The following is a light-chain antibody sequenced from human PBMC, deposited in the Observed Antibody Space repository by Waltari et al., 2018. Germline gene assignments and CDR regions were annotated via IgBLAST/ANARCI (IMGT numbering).Light chain of an antibody. CDR1: SGAVSTRYY. CDR3: VLYMGSGISV. Sequence: QTVVTQEPSCSVSPGGTVTLTCVLSSGAVSTRYYPSWYQQTPGQAPRTLIYSTNPRPSGVPDRFSGSILGNKAALTITGAQADDESDYYCVLYMGSGISVFGGGTKLTVL. V-gene: IGLV8-61*01. J-gene: IGLJ3*02. CDR2: STN.